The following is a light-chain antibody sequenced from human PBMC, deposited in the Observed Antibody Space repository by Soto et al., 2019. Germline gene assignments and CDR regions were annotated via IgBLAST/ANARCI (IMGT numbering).Light chain of an antibody. CDR1: QSVRRD. Sequence: EIVMTQSPVTLSVSPGERATLSCRASQSVRRDLAWYQQKPGQPPRLLMYGASTRPTGIPARFSGSGSGTDFTLTISSLEPEDFAVYYCQQRSNFGQGTRLEIK. CDR3: QQRSN. V-gene: IGKV3-11*01. CDR2: GAS. J-gene: IGKJ5*01.